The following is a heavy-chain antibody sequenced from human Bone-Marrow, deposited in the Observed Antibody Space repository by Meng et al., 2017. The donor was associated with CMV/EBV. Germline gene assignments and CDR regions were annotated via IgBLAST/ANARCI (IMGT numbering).Heavy chain of an antibody. V-gene: IGHV1-2*02. CDR2: INPNSGGT. CDR3: AREGRYCSGGSYYSGGYYYYGMDI. CDR1: GYTFTGYY. Sequence: ASVKVSCKASGYTFTGYYMHWVRQAPGQGLEWMGWINPNSGGTNYAQKFQGRVTMTRDTSISTAYMELSRLRSDDTAVYYCAREGRYCSGGSYYSGGYYYYGMDIWGQGTTVTVS. J-gene: IGHJ6*02. D-gene: IGHD2-15*01.